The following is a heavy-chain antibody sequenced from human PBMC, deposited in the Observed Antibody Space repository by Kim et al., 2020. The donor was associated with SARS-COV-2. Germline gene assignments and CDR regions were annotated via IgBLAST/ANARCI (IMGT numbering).Heavy chain of an antibody. CDR2: INHSGST. Sequence: SETLSLTCAVYGGSFSGYYWSWIRQPPGKGLEWIGEINHSGSTNYNPSLKSRVTISVDTSKNQFSLKLSSVTAADTAVYYCARAVLRYSDYWGQGTLVTVSS. CDR1: GGSFSGYY. D-gene: IGHD3-9*01. V-gene: IGHV4-34*01. J-gene: IGHJ4*02. CDR3: ARAVLRYSDY.